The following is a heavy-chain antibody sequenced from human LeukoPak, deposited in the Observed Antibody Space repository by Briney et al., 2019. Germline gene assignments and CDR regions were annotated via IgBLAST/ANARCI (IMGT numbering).Heavy chain of an antibody. Sequence: PGGSLRLSCAASGFTFSSYGMHWVRQAPGKGLEWVAVISYDGSNKYYADSVKGRFTISRDNSKNTLYLQMNSLRAEDTAVYYCAKDKVIGGVAGLGFDYWGQGTLVTVSS. D-gene: IGHD3-16*01. CDR3: AKDKVIGGVAGLGFDY. CDR2: ISYDGSNK. J-gene: IGHJ4*02. V-gene: IGHV3-30*18. CDR1: GFTFSSYG.